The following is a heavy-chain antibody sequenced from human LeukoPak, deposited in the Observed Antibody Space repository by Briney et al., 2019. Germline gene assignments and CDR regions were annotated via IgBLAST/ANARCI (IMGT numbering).Heavy chain of an antibody. CDR3: AREEGVGYSYGLSFDY. CDR1: GGSISSYY. J-gene: IGHJ4*02. V-gene: IGHV4-4*07. Sequence: SETLSLTCTVSGGSISSYYWSWIRQPAGKGLEWIGRIYTSGSTNYNPSLKSRVTMSVDTSKNQFSLKLSSVTAADTAVYYCAREEGVGYSYGLSFDYWGQGTLVTVSS. D-gene: IGHD5-18*01. CDR2: IYTSGST.